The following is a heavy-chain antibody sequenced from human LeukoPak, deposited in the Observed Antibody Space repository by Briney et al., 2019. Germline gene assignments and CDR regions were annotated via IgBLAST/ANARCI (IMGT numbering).Heavy chain of an antibody. Sequence: GGSLRLSCAASGFTFSSYAMHWVRQAPGKGLEWVAVISYDGSNKYYADSVKGRFTISRDNSKNTLYLQMNSLRAEDTAVYYCARGEVVAATMDYWGQGTLVTVSS. D-gene: IGHD2-15*01. CDR1: GFTFSSYA. V-gene: IGHV3-30*04. CDR2: ISYDGSNK. CDR3: ARGEVVAATMDY. J-gene: IGHJ4*02.